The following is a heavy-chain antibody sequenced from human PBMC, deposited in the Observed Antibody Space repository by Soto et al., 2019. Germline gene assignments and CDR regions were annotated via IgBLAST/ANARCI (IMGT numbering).Heavy chain of an antibody. CDR3: AKDKTLYYDFWSGYSPGVYYYRDV. D-gene: IGHD3-3*01. CDR2: ISWNSGSR. J-gene: IGHJ6*03. CDR1: GFPFDDYA. V-gene: IGHV3-9*01. Sequence: EVQLVESGGGLVQPGRSLRLSCAASGFPFDDYALHWVRHAQGKGLEWVSGISWNSGSRGYADSVKGRFTISRDNAKNSMYLQMNSLRAEATALYYCAKDKTLYYDFWSGYSPGVYYYRDVWVKGTTVTVSS.